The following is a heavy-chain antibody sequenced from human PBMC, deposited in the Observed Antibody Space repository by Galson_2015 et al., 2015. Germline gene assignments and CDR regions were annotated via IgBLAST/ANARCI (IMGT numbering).Heavy chain of an antibody. CDR2: IIPILGIA. J-gene: IGHJ6*02. CDR1: GGTFSSYT. V-gene: IGHV1-69*02. D-gene: IGHD3-10*01. Sequence: SVKVSCKASGGTFSSYTISWVRQAPGQGLEWMGRIIPILGIANYAQKFQGRVTITADKSTSTAYMELSSLRSEDTAVYYCAGAHGPSTESMFFSSGIPSVEDGMDVWGQGTTVTVSS. CDR3: AGAHGPSTESMFFSSGIPSVEDGMDV.